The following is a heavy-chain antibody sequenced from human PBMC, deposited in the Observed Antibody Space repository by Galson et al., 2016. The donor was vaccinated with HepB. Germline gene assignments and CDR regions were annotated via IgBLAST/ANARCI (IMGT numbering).Heavy chain of an antibody. J-gene: IGHJ5*02. D-gene: IGHD5-12*01. CDR2: IVPDFGTP. V-gene: IGHV1-69*13. CDR1: GGTFSNHA. Sequence: SVKVSCKASGGTFSNHAISWVRQAPGRGLEWMGGIVPDFGTPSYAQEFQGRVTITADESTRMAYMELTGLTSEDTAVYYCARDPPGSWGQGTRVTVSS. CDR3: ARDPPGS.